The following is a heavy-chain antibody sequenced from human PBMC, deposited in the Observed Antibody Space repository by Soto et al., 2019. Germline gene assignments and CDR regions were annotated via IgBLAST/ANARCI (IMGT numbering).Heavy chain of an antibody. CDR3: EKPFPRGKSRYYTGLGLMDYGMDV. Sequence: QVQLVESGGGVVQPGRSLRLSCAASGFTFSSYGMHWVRQAPGKGLEWVAVISYDGSNKYYADSVKGRFTISRDNSKNTLYLQMNSLRAEDTAVYYCEKPFPRGKSRYYTGLGLMDYGMDVWGQGTTVTVSS. D-gene: IGHD3-3*01. CDR1: GFTFSSYG. V-gene: IGHV3-30*18. J-gene: IGHJ6*02. CDR2: ISYDGSNK.